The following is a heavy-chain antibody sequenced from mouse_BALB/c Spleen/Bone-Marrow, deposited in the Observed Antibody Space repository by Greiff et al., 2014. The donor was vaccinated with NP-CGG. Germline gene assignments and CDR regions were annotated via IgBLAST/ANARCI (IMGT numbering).Heavy chain of an antibody. CDR1: GFTFSSYD. D-gene: IGHD2-14*01. CDR3: ARNRYDWFAY. V-gene: IGHV5-6-3*01. Sequence: VESGGSLKLSCAASGFTFSSYDMSWVRQTPDKRLELVATINTNGGTTYYPDSVKGRFTISRDNAKSTLYLQMSSLKSADTAIYYCARNRYDWFAYWGQGTLVTVSA. J-gene: IGHJ3*01. CDR2: INTNGGTT.